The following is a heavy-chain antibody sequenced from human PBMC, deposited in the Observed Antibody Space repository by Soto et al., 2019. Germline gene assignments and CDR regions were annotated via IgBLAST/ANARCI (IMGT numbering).Heavy chain of an antibody. V-gene: IGHV1-8*01. CDR2: MNPNSGNT. CDR1: GYTFTSYD. CDR3: ARGISSYYYYYMDV. J-gene: IGHJ6*03. Sequence: ASVKVSCKASGYTFTSYDINWVRQATGQGLEWMGWMNPNSGNTGYAQKFQGRVTMTRNTSITTAYMELSSLRSEDTAVYYCARGISSYYYYYMDVWGKGTTVPVSS.